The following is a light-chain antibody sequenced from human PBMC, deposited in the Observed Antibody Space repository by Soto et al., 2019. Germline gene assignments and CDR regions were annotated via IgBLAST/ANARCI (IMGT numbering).Light chain of an antibody. CDR3: QQSYSSPPT. Sequence: EIQMTQSPSSLSASVGDRVTITCQATQDITNCLNWYQQKPGQAPKLPIYDASNLETGVPARFSGSGSGTDFSVTITSLQPEDIATYYCQQSYSSPPTFGQGTKVEIK. V-gene: IGKV1-33*01. CDR2: DAS. J-gene: IGKJ1*01. CDR1: QDITNC.